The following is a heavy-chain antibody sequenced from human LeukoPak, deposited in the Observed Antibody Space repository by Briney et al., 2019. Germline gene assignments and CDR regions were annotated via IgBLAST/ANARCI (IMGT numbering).Heavy chain of an antibody. Sequence: GESLKISCKGSGYSFTSYWVGWVRQMPGKGLEWMGIIYPGDSDTRYSPSFQGQVTISADKSISTAYLQWSSLKASDAAMYYCARHVVVDSTSSHFDYWGQGTLVTVSS. D-gene: IGHD2-2*01. CDR1: GYSFTSYW. CDR3: ARHVVVDSTSSHFDY. V-gene: IGHV5-51*01. CDR2: IYPGDSDT. J-gene: IGHJ4*02.